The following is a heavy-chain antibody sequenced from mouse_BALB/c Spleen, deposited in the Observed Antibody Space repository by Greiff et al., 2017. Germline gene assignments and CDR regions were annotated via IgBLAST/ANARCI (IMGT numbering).Heavy chain of an antibody. CDR2: INPSNGRT. D-gene: IGHD1-1*01. Sequence: QVQLKQPGAELVKPGASVKLSCKASGYTFTSYWMHWVKQRPGQGLEWIGEINPSNGRTNYNEKFKSKATLTVDKSSSTAYMQLSSLTSEDSAVYYCASVYYYGSSSFAYWGQGTLVTVSA. J-gene: IGHJ3*01. CDR3: ASVYYYGSSSFAY. V-gene: IGHV1S81*02. CDR1: GYTFTSYW.